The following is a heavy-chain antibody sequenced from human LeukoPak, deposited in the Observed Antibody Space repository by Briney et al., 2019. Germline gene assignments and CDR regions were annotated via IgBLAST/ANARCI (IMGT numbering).Heavy chain of an antibody. J-gene: IGHJ3*02. D-gene: IGHD2-2*01. CDR2: ISGSGGST. CDR1: GFTFSSYA. Sequence: PGGSLSLSCVASGFTFSSYAMSWVRQAPGKGLEWVSAISGSGGSTYYADSVKGRFTISRDNSKNTLYLQMNSLRAEDTAVYYCAKDGGDCSSTSCYGDAFDIWGQGTMVTVSS. V-gene: IGHV3-23*01. CDR3: AKDGGDCSSTSCYGDAFDI.